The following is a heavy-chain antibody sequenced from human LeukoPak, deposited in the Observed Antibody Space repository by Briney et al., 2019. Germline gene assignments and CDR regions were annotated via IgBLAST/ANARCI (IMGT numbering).Heavy chain of an antibody. CDR1: GGSISSSNW. CDR2: IYHSGST. CDR3: ARKTYYDFWSGYYTGSNYYYYYMDV. Sequence: PSETLSLTCAVSGGSISSSNWWSWVRQPPGKGLEWIGEIYHSGSTNYNPSLKSRVTISVDTSKNQFSLKLSSVTAADTAVYYCARKTYYDFWSGYYTGSNYYYYYMDVWGKGTTVTVSS. D-gene: IGHD3-3*01. J-gene: IGHJ6*03. V-gene: IGHV4-4*02.